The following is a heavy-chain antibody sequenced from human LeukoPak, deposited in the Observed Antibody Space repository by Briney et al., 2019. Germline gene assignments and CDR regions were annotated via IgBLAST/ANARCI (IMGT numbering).Heavy chain of an antibody. CDR1: GYTFTSYD. CDR2: MNPNSSNT. CDR3: ATTRGGDYYYDSSGYWSYGY. J-gene: IGHJ4*02. V-gene: IGHV1-8*01. D-gene: IGHD3-22*01. Sequence: ASVKVSCKASGYTFTSYDINWVRQATGQGLEWMGWMNPNSSNTGYAQKFQGRVTMTRNTSISTAYMELSSLRSEDTAVYYCATTRGGDYYYDSSGYWSYGYWGQGTLVTVSS.